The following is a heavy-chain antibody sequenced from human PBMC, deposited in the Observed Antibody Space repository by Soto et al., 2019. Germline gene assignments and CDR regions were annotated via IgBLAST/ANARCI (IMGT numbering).Heavy chain of an antibody. D-gene: IGHD6-6*01. CDR2: ISGSGGST. Sequence: GGSLRLSCAASGFTFSSYAMSWVRQAPGKGLEWVSAISGSGGSTYYADSVKGRFTISRDNSKNTLSLQMNSLRAEDTAVYYCAKPASSNPYYYYYMDVWGKGTTVTV. V-gene: IGHV3-23*01. J-gene: IGHJ6*03. CDR1: GFTFSSYA. CDR3: AKPASSNPYYYYYMDV.